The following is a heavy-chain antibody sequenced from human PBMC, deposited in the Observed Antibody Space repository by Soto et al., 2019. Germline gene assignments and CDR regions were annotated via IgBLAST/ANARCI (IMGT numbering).Heavy chain of an antibody. V-gene: IGHV2-5*02. Sequence: QITLKESGPTLVKPTQTLTLTCTFSGFSLRTTGVAVGWIRQTPGKALEWLALTYWDGDSRHSPSLQVRVNATKDTSRDKVVLTLTNMDPLDTATYYCVHRTFSRYGQLFFDYWCQSILATVSS. CDR3: VHRTFSRYGQLFFDY. CDR2: TYWDGDS. D-gene: IGHD3-9*01. CDR1: GFSLRTTGVA. J-gene: IGHJ4*02.